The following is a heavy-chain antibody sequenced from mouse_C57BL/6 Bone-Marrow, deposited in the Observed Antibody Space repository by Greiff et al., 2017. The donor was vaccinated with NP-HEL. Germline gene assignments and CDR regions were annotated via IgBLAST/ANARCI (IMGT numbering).Heavy chain of an antibody. D-gene: IGHD2-10*02. CDR2: ISSGGSYT. CDR3: ARYGNYGY. V-gene: IGHV5-6*02. CDR1: GFTFSSYG. Sequence: EVMLVESGGDLVKPGGSLKLSCAASGFTFSSYGMSWVRQTPDKRLEWVATISSGGSYTYYPDSVKGRFTISRDNAKNTLYLQMSSLKSEDTAMYYCARYGNYGYWGQGTTLTVSS. J-gene: IGHJ2*01.